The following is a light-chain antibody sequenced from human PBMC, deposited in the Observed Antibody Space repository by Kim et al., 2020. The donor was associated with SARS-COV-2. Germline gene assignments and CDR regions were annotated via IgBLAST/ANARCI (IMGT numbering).Light chain of an antibody. CDR3: QQYDNLPRYT. CDR2: DAS. J-gene: IGKJ2*01. V-gene: IGKV1-33*01. CDR1: QDISNY. Sequence: GDRVTITCQASQDISNYLNWYQQKPGKAPKLLVFDASNLEKGVPSRFSGRGSGTEFSFTISSLQPEDIATYYCQQYDNLPRYTFGQGTKLEI.